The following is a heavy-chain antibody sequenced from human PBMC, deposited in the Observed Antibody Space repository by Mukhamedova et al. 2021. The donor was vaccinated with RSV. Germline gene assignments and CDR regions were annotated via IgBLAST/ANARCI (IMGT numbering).Heavy chain of an antibody. V-gene: IGHV3-74*01. D-gene: IGHD1-1*01. Sequence: GRFTISRDNARNTLYLQMNSLRGEDTAVYHCVKRSDQSGTLDYWGQGNLVTVSS. CDR3: VKRSDQSGTLDY. J-gene: IGHJ4*02.